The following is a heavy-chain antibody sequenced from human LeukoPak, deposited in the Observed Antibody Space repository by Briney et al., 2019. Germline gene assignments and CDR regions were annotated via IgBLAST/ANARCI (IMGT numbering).Heavy chain of an antibody. CDR3: ARLSSGGSYNNWFDP. D-gene: IGHD1-26*01. J-gene: IGHJ5*02. Sequence: GESLKISCKGSGYSFTSYWIGWVRQMPGKGLEWMGIIYPGDSDTRYSPSFQGQVTISADKSISTAYLQWSSLKASDTAMYYCARLSSGGSYNNWFDPWGQGTLVTVSS. CDR1: GYSFTSYW. V-gene: IGHV5-51*01. CDR2: IYPGDSDT.